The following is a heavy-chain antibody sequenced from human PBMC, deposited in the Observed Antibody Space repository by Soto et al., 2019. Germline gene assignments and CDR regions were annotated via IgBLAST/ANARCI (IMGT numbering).Heavy chain of an antibody. J-gene: IGHJ4*02. CDR1: GFTFSAYV. D-gene: IGHD4-4*01. CDR2: ITSSGGGT. V-gene: IGHV3-23*01. Sequence: GGSLRLSCAASGFTFSAYVMSWVRQAPGKGLEWVSSITSSGGGTYYADSVKGRFTVSRDNSKNTVYLQMNSLRDEDTAVYYCAKLTVAWGQGTLVTVSS. CDR3: AKLTVA.